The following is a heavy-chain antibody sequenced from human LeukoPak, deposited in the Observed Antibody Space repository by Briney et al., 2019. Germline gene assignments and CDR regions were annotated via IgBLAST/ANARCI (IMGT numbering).Heavy chain of an antibody. Sequence: GGPLRLSCAASGVTLSSYAMSWARQAPGKGLEWVSGISSSGSGGNTYYADSVKGRFTISRDNAKNSLYLQMNSLRAEDTAVYYCARDPPYYYDSSGQVDYWGQGTLVTVSS. J-gene: IGHJ4*02. CDR3: ARDPPYYYDSSGQVDY. CDR1: GVTLSSYA. CDR2: ISSSGSGGNT. D-gene: IGHD3-22*01. V-gene: IGHV3-21*01.